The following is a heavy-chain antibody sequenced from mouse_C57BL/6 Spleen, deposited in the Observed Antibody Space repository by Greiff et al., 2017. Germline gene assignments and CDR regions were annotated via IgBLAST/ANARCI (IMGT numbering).Heavy chain of an antibody. V-gene: IGHV1-82*01. Sequence: VQLQQSGPELVKPGASVKISCKASGYAFSSSWMNWVKQRPGKGLEWIGRIYPGDGDTNYNGKFKGKATLTADKSSSTAYMQLSSLTSEDSAVYFGARSRYDGYSYYFDYWGQGTTLTVSS. J-gene: IGHJ2*01. CDR1: GYAFSSSW. CDR3: ARSRYDGYSYYFDY. CDR2: IYPGDGDT. D-gene: IGHD2-3*01.